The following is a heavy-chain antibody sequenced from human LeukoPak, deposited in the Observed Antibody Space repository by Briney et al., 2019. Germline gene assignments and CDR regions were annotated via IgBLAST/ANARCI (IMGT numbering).Heavy chain of an antibody. Sequence: KSSETLSLTCAVYGGSFSGYYWSWIRQPPGKGLEWIGEINHSGSTNYNPSLKSRVTISVDTSKNQFSLKLSSVTAADTAVYYCARGVRHDIVVVPALNWGQGTLVTVSS. CDR1: GGSFSGYY. D-gene: IGHD2-2*01. CDR2: INHSGST. CDR3: ARGVRHDIVVVPALN. V-gene: IGHV4-34*01. J-gene: IGHJ4*02.